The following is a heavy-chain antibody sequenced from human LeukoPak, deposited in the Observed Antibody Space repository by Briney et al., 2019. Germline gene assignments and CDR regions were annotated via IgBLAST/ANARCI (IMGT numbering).Heavy chain of an antibody. D-gene: IGHD6-13*01. J-gene: IGHJ6*02. CDR3: ATDRAAQQGVQLYYYFGMDV. Sequence: GASVKVSCKASGGTLTSHGISWVRQAPGQGLEWMGRIIPIRNTVNYAQKFQGRLTITAETSTSTAYMDLSSLRSEDTAVYYCATDRAAQQGVQLYYYFGMDVWGQGTTVTVSS. V-gene: IGHV1-69*04. CDR2: IIPIRNTV. CDR1: GGTLTSHG.